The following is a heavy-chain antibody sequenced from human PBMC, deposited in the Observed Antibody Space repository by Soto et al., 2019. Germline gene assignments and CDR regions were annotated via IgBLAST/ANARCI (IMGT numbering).Heavy chain of an antibody. CDR2: ISSSSSYI. CDR3: ARDGSADFDY. CDR1: GFTFSSYS. J-gene: IGHJ4*02. Sequence: GGSLRLSCAASGFTFSSYSMNWVRQAPWKGLEWVSSISSSSSYIYYADSVKGRFTISRDNAKNSLYLQMNSLRAEDTAVYYCARDGSADFDYWGQGTLVTVSS. V-gene: IGHV3-21*01.